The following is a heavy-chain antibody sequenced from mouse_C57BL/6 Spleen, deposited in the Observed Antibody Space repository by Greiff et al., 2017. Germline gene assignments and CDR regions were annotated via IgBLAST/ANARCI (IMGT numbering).Heavy chain of an antibody. D-gene: IGHD1-1*01. CDR2: FYPGCGSI. CDR3: ASLPITAVVSWYFEV. V-gene: IGHV1-62-2*01. Sequence: QVQLQQSGAELVKPGASVKLSCKASGYTFTEYTIHWVKQRSGQGLEWIGWFYPGCGSIKYNEKFKDKATLTAYQSSSTVYMELISVTSEVSAVSFCASLPITAVVSWYFEVWGTGTTVTVSS. CDR1: GYTFTEYT. J-gene: IGHJ1*03.